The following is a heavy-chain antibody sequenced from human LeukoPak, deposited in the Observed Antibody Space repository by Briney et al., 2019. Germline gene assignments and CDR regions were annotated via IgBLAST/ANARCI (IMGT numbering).Heavy chain of an antibody. CDR3: ARVDYYYDSSGYYYEVVDY. Sequence: GGPLRLSCAASGFTFSSYSMNWVRQAPGKGLEWVSSISSSSSYIYYADSVKGRFTISRDNAKNSLYLQMNSLRAEDTAVYYCARVDYYYDSSGYYYEVVDYWGQGTLVTVSS. CDR2: ISSSSSYI. J-gene: IGHJ4*02. CDR1: GFTFSSYS. V-gene: IGHV3-21*01. D-gene: IGHD3-22*01.